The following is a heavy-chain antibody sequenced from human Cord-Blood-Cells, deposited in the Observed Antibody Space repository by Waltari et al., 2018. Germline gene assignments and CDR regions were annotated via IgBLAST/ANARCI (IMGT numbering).Heavy chain of an antibody. J-gene: IGHJ4*02. CDR2: MNPNSGNT. CDR3: AREPIAAADY. D-gene: IGHD6-13*01. V-gene: IGHV1-8*01. CDR1: GYTFTSYD. Sequence: VQLVQYGAEVQKPGASVKDSCRASGYTFTSYDVNWVRQATGQGLEWIGWMNPNSGNTGYAQKFQGRVTMTRNTSISTAYMELSSLRSEDTAVYYCAREPIAAADYWGQGTLVTVSS.